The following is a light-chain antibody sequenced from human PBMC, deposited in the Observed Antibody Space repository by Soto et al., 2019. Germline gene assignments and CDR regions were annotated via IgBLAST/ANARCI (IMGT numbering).Light chain of an antibody. Sequence: EIVLTQSPVTLSLSPGERATLSCRASQSINNYLAWYQQKPGLAPRLLIYDASSRATGIPDRFSGSGSGTDFTLTISRLEPEDFAVYYCQQYGSSPYTFGQGTKLKIK. CDR2: DAS. CDR1: QSINNY. CDR3: QQYGSSPYT. V-gene: IGKV3D-20*01. J-gene: IGKJ2*01.